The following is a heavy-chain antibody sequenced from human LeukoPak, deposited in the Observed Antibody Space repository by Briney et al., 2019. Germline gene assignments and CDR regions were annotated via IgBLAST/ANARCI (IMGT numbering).Heavy chain of an antibody. V-gene: IGHV3-64D*06. D-gene: IGHD5-18*01. CDR2: ISSDGGST. J-gene: IGHJ4*02. Sequence: RPGGSLRLSCSASGFTFSRNALHWVRQAPGKGLEYVSGISSDGGSTYYADSVRGRFTISRDNSKNTLYLQMSSLRHEDTDEYYCVKDLTAMDDYWGQGTLVTVSS. CDR1: GFTFSRNA. CDR3: VKDLTAMDDY.